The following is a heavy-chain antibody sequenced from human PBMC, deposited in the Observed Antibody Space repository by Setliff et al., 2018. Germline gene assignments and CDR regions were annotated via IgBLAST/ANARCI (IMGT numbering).Heavy chain of an antibody. CDR2: IWDDPNSNTK. J-gene: IGHJ3*01. V-gene: IGHV3-33*01. CDR1: GFTFNTHA. Sequence: GGSLRLSCAASGFTFNTHAMHWVRQAPGKGLEWVAMIWDDPNSNTKYYADSVKGRFTISRDNSRNTLYLQMNSLRAEDTAIYYCARDFHLVIGDGFDLWGQGTMVTVSS. CDR3: ARDFHLVIGDGFDL. D-gene: IGHD2-21*01.